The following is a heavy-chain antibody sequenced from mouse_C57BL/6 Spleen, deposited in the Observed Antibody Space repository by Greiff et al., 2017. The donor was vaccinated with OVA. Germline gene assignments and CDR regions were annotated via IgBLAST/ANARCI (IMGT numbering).Heavy chain of an antibody. Sequence: QVQLQQPGAELVRPGSSVKLSCKASGYTFTSYWMHWVKQRPIQGLEWIGNIDPSDSETHYNQKFKDKATLTVDKSSSTAYMQLSSLTSADSAVYYCARRGHLRLQGMYYWGQGTSVTVSS. CDR1: GYTFTSYW. J-gene: IGHJ4*01. D-gene: IGHD3-2*02. CDR3: ARRGHLRLQGMYY. CDR2: IDPSDSET. V-gene: IGHV1-52*01.